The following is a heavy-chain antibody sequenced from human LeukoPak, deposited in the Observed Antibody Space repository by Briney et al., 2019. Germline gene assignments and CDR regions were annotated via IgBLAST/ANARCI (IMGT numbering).Heavy chain of an antibody. V-gene: IGHV3-74*01. J-gene: IGHJ4*02. CDR3: VRSMSGRNDF. Sequence: PGGSLRLSCAGSGFIFSNYWVHWVSQAPGKELVWVARIDVVGTRTDYADSVRGRFTISRDNAKNTIYLQMNSLTADDTAVYYCVRSMSGRNDFWGQGTVVSVSS. CDR2: IDVVGTRT. D-gene: IGHD3-3*01. CDR1: GFIFSNYW.